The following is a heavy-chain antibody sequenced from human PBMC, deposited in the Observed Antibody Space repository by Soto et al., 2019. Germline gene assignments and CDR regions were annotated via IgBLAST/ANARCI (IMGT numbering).Heavy chain of an antibody. CDR3: ARDPRMVRGLLNLDY. CDR2: ISAHNGNT. J-gene: IGHJ4*02. Sequence: ASVKVSCKASGYTFTSYGISWVRQAPGQGLEWMGWISAHNGNTNYTQKFQSRFTMTTDTSTNTAYMELRSLRPDDTAVYYCARDPRMVRGLLNLDYWGQGTLVTVSS. D-gene: IGHD3-10*01. CDR1: GYTFTSYG. V-gene: IGHV1-18*01.